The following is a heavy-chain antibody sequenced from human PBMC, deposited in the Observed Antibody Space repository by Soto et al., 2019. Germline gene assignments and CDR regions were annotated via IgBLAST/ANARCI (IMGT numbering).Heavy chain of an antibody. Sequence: ASVKVSCKASGYTFTSYGISWVRQAPGQGLEWMGGISAYIGNTNYAQKLQGRVTITTDESTSTAYMELSSLRSEDTAVYYCASQGQSGGWYYGMDVWGQGTTVTVS. CDR3: ASQGQSGGWYYGMDV. CDR1: GYTFTSYG. V-gene: IGHV1-18*01. CDR2: ISAYIGNT. D-gene: IGHD2-15*01. J-gene: IGHJ6*02.